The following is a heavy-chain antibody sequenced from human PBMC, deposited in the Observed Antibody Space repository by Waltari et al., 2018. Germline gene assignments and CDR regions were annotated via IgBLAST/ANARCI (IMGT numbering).Heavy chain of an antibody. CDR3: ARSRIMYSYYYYGMDV. Sequence: QVQLQQWGAGLLKPSETLSLTCAVYGGSFSGYYWSWIRQPPGKGLEWLGENNHSVSTNYTPSLKRRVTISVDTSTNHFSLKLSSGTAADTAVYYCARSRIMYSYYYYGMDVWGQGTTVTVSS. CDR2: NNHSVST. CDR1: GGSFSGYY. J-gene: IGHJ6*02. D-gene: IGHD3-16*01. V-gene: IGHV4-34*01.